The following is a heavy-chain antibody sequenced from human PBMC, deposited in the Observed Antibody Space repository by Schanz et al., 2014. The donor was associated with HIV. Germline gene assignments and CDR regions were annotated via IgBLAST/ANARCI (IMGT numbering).Heavy chain of an antibody. CDR1: GFTFSSYG. CDR3: ARDMGDPPSIAAPSVYYDMDV. CDR2: VSYDGSNK. V-gene: IGHV3-30*03. D-gene: IGHD6-13*01. J-gene: IGHJ6*01. Sequence: VQLVESGGGLVQPGRSLRLSCAASGFTFSSYGMHWVRQAPGKGLEWVAVVSYDGSNKYYADSVKGRFTISRDNAKNSLYLQMNSLRAEDTAVYYCARDMGDPPSIAAPSVYYDMDVWGQGTTVTVSS.